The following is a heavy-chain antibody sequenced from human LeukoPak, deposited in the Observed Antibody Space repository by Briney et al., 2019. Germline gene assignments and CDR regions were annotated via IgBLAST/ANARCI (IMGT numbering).Heavy chain of an antibody. CDR1: GGSISSYY. Sequence: PSETLSLTCTVSGGSISSYYWSWIRQPAGKGLEWIGRIYTSGSTNYNPSLKSRVTMSVDTSKNQFSLKLSSVTAADTAVYYCARDDYCDSSGYYSWFDPWGQGTLVTVSS. D-gene: IGHD3-22*01. CDR2: IYTSGST. J-gene: IGHJ5*02. V-gene: IGHV4-4*07. CDR3: ARDDYCDSSGYYSWFDP.